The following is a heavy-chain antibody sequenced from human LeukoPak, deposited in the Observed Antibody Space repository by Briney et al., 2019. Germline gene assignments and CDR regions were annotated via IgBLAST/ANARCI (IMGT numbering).Heavy chain of an antibody. D-gene: IGHD3-16*02. V-gene: IGHV3-23*01. Sequence: GGSLRLSCAASGFTFSSYAMSWVRQAPGKGLEWVAAISGSGGSTYYADFVKGRFTIARDNAKNTMYLHMTSLRAQDTAVYYCAKVNRDYVWGTYRFSRYFFDYWGQGTLVTVSS. CDR2: ISGSGGST. CDR1: GFTFSSYA. J-gene: IGHJ4*02. CDR3: AKVNRDYVWGTYRFSRYFFDY.